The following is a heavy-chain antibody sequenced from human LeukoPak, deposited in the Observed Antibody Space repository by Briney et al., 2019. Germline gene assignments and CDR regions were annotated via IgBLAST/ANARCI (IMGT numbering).Heavy chain of an antibody. CDR2: INHSRST. J-gene: IGHJ6*03. Sequence: SETLPLTCAVYGGSFSGYYWSWIRQPPGKRLEWIGEINHSRSTNYNPSLKSRVTISVDTSKNQFSLKLSSVTAADTAVYYCARGPFFGVVFYYYYYYMDVWGKGTTVTVSS. D-gene: IGHD3-3*01. CDR3: ARGPFFGVVFYYYYYYMDV. V-gene: IGHV4-34*01. CDR1: GGSFSGYY.